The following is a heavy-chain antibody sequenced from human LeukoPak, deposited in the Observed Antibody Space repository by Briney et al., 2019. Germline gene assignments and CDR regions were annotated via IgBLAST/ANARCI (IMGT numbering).Heavy chain of an antibody. Sequence: GGSLRLSCAASGFTFSSYSMNWVREAPGKGLEWVSSISSSSSYIYYADSVKGRFTISRDNAKNSLYLQMNSLRAEDTAVYYCARVSRYCSGGSCYDRGYFDYWGQGTLVTVSS. CDR3: ARVSRYCSGGSCYDRGYFDY. CDR1: GFTFSSYS. J-gene: IGHJ4*02. D-gene: IGHD2-15*01. V-gene: IGHV3-21*01. CDR2: ISSSSSYI.